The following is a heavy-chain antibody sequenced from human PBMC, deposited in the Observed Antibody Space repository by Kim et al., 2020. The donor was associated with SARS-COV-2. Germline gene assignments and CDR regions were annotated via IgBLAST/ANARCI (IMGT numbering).Heavy chain of an antibody. CDR2: IYYIGST. V-gene: IGHV4-39*01. Sequence: SETLSLTCTVSGGSISSSSYYWGWIRQPPGKGLEWIGSIYYIGSTYYNPSLKSRVTISVDTSKNQFSLKLSSVTAADTAVYYCARRSGSGLRKPRLAPGWFDPWGQGTLVTVSS. D-gene: IGHD5-12*01. CDR1: GGSISSSSYY. CDR3: ARRSGSGLRKPRLAPGWFDP. J-gene: IGHJ5*02.